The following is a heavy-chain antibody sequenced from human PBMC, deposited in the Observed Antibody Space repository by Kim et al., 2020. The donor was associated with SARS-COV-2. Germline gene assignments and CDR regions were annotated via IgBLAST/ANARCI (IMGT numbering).Heavy chain of an antibody. V-gene: IGHV3-48*03. J-gene: IGHJ4*02. Sequence: GGSLRLSCAASGFTFSNYEMNWVRQAPGKGLVWVSYISGSGTIMYYADSVKGRFSISRDNAKNSLYLLMNSLRAEDTAVYYCAFGDYYDRSGYGNWGQGTLVTVSS. CDR1: GFTFSNYE. CDR3: AFGDYYDRSGYGN. D-gene: IGHD3-22*01. CDR2: ISGSGTIM.